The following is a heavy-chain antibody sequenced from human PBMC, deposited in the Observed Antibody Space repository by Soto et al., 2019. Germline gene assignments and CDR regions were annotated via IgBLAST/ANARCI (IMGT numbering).Heavy chain of an antibody. D-gene: IGHD4-17*01. CDR1: GGSVSSGSYY. J-gene: IGHJ4*02. CDR2: FYYSGST. CDR3: ANYPTTVTSDY. V-gene: IGHV4-61*01. Sequence: SETLSLTCTVSGGSVSSGSYYWSWIRQPPGKGLEWIGYFYYSGSTNYNPSFKSRVTISVDTSKNQFSLKLSSVTAADTAVYYCANYPTTVTSDYWGQGTLVTVSS.